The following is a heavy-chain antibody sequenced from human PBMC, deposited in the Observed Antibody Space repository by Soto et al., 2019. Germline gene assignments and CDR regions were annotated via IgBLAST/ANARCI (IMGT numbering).Heavy chain of an antibody. CDR2: ISSTSSTI. J-gene: IGHJ4*02. CDR3: AVGSFDWLVNDY. V-gene: IGHV3-48*01. CDR1: GFTFSSYS. Sequence: GGSLRLSCAASGFTFSSYSMNWVRQAPGKGLEWVSFISSTSSTIYYTDSEKGRFTISRDNAKNSLFLQINSLRAEDTAVYYCAVGSFDWLVNDYWGQGTLVTVSS. D-gene: IGHD3-9*01.